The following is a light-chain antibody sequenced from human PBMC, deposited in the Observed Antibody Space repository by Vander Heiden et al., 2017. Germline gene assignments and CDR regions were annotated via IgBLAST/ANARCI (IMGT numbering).Light chain of an antibody. V-gene: IGLV1-40*01. CDR3: QSYDSSLSGYVV. CDR2: GNI. CDR1: SPNIGAGYD. J-gene: IGLJ2*01. Sequence: QSVLTQPPSVSGAPGQRVTIPCTGSSPNIGAGYDVHWYQQLPGTAPKLLIYGNINRPSGVPDRFSGSKSGTSASLAITGLQAEDEADYYCQSYDSSLSGYVVFGGGTKLTVL.